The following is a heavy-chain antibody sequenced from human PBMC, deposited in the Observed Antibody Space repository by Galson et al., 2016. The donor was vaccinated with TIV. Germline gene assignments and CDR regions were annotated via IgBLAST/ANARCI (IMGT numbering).Heavy chain of an antibody. CDR3: TTHLPRGSESPYGA. Sequence: QSGAEVKKPGESLRISCKVSGYTLTHYWINWVRQMPGKGLEWMGRIDPSDSYTNYSPSLQGHVTISADKSISTAYLQWTSLRASDTAMYYCTTHLPRGSESPYGAGGQGTLVTVSS. V-gene: IGHV5-10-1*01. D-gene: IGHD3-10*01. J-gene: IGHJ4*02. CDR2: IDPSDSYT. CDR1: GYTLTHYW.